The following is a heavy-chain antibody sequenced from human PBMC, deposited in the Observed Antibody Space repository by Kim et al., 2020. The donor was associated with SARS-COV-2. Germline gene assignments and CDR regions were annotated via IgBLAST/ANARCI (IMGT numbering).Heavy chain of an antibody. CDR3: ARGLGGAAEGDP. V-gene: IGHV4-61*01. CDR1: GGSVSSGSYY. Sequence: SETLSLTCTVSGGSVSSGSYYWSWIRQPPGKGLEWIGYIYYSGSTNYNPSLKSRVTISVDTSKNQFSLKLSSVTAADTAVYYCARGLGGAAEGDPWGQGTLVTVSS. CDR2: IYYSGST. D-gene: IGHD3-16*01. J-gene: IGHJ5*02.